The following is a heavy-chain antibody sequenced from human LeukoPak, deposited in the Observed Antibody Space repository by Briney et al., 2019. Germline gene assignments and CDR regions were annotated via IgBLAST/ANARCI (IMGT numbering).Heavy chain of an antibody. J-gene: IGHJ6*03. CDR1: GFTFSNAW. V-gene: IGHV3-15*05. Sequence: GGSLRLSCAASGFTFSNAWMSWVRQAPGKGLEWVGRIKSKTDGGTTDYAAPVKGRFTISRDNAKNSLYLQMNSLRAEDTALYYCARDMRSYDILTGPLMDVWGKGTTVTVSS. D-gene: IGHD3-9*01. CDR2: IKSKTDGGTT. CDR3: ARDMRSYDILTGPLMDV.